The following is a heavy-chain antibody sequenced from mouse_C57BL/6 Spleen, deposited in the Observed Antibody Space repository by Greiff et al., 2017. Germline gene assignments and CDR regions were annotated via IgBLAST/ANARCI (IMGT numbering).Heavy chain of an antibody. CDR3: TRPYSNPYFDV. D-gene: IGHD2-5*01. J-gene: IGHJ1*03. Sequence: QVQLQQPGAELVKPGASVKMSCKASGYTFTSYWITWVKQRPGQGLEWIGDIYPGSGSTNYNPKFKGKAILTADKSSSTAYMELRSLTSEDSAVYYCTRPYSNPYFDVWGTGTTVTVSS. CDR2: IYPGSGST. V-gene: IGHV1-55*01. CDR1: GYTFTSYW.